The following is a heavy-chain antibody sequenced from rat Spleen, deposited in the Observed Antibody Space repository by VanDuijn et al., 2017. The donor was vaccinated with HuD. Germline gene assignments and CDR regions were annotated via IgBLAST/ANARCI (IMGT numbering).Heavy chain of an antibody. V-gene: IGHV5-25*01. CDR3: ARSVFDY. J-gene: IGHJ2*01. CDR2: ISPSGGST. CDR1: GFTFSNYD. Sequence: EVQLVESGGGLVQPGRSLKLSCTASGFTFSNYDMAWVRQAPTKGLEWVASISPSGGSTYYRDSVKGRFTVSRDNAKSTLYLQMDSLRSEDTATYYCARSVFDYWGQGVMVTVSS.